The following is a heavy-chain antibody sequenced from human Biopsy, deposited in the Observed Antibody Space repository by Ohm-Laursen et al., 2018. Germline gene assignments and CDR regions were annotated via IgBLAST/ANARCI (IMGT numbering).Heavy chain of an antibody. D-gene: IGHD3-3*01. CDR3: AREDEGLLRALDL. V-gene: IGHV4-4*07. J-gene: IGHJ3*01. CDR2: IYTIGDT. CDR1: GASMTGYF. Sequence: SDTLSLTCTVSGASMTGYFWTWVRQPAGKGLEWIGHIYTIGDTTYNPSLESQMTMSLDTSKNQFSLKMTSLTAADTAVYFCAREDEGLLRALDLWGQGTMVTVSS.